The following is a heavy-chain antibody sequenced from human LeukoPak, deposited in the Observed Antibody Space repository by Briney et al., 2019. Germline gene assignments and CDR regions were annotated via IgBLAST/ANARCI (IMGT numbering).Heavy chain of an antibody. V-gene: IGHV3-73*01. J-gene: IGHJ4*02. CDR3: ARDRCSGGGCYSLALDY. D-gene: IGHD2-15*01. CDR2: IRSKANSYAT. CDR1: GFTFSGSA. Sequence: GGSLRLSCAASGFTFSGSAMHWVRQASGKGLEWVGRIRSKANSYATAYAASVKGRFTISRDDSKNTAYLQMNSLRAEDTAVYYCARDRCSGGGCYSLALDYWGQGTLVTVSS.